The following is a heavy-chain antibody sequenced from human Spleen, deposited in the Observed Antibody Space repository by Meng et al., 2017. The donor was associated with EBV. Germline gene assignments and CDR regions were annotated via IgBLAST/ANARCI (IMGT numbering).Heavy chain of an antibody. CDR2: INHSGIT. V-gene: IGHV4-34*02. D-gene: IGHD4-17*01. J-gene: IGHJ4*02. CDR3: AGGRGLPNY. Sequence: VNRPQWGAGLLKPSETLPLTCAVYGESFTYYYWSWIRQSPGKGLEWIGDINHSGITNYNPSLKSRVTISADTSKNQFSLKMTSVTAADTALYYCAGGRGLPNYWGQGTLVTVSS. CDR1: GESFTYYY.